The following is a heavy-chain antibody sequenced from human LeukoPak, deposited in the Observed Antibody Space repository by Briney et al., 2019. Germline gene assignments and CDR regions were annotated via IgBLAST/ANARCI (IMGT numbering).Heavy chain of an antibody. CDR3: ARAFPTVTTFDY. CDR1: GFSLSTSGMC. CDR2: IDWDDDK. V-gene: IGHV2-70*11. D-gene: IGHD4-17*01. J-gene: IGHJ4*02. Sequence: SGPTLVNPTQTLTLTCTFSGFSLSTSGMCVSWIRQPPGKALEWLARIDWDDDKYYNTSLKTRLTISKDTSKNQVILTMTNMDPVDTATYYCARAFPTVTTFDYWGQGTLVTVSS.